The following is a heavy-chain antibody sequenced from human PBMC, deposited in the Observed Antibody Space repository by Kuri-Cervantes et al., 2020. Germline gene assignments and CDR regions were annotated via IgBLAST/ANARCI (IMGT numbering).Heavy chain of an antibody. CDR1: GGTFSSYA. CDR2: ISAYNGYT. D-gene: IGHD4-17*01. J-gene: IGHJ4*02. V-gene: IGHV1-18*01. Sequence: ASVKVSCKASGGTFSSYAISWVRQAPGQGLEWMGWISAYNGYTNYAQKLQGRVTMTTDTSTSTAYMELRSLRSDDTAVYYCARGTAVTTLNYWGQGTLVTVSS. CDR3: ARGTAVTTLNY.